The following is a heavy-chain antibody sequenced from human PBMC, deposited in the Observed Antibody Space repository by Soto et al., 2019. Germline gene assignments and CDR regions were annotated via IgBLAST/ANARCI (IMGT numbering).Heavy chain of an antibody. Sequence: SVKVSCKASGYSFTSYGISWVRQAPGQGPEWMGWISGHNGNTNHPQSLQGRVTMTTDTSRNTAYMELRSLRSDDTAVYYCARHRFNYYDDTVYYYFDYWGQGTLVTVSS. V-gene: IGHV1-18*04. CDR2: ISGHNGNT. CDR3: ARHRFNYYDDTVYYYFDY. CDR1: GYSFTSYG. J-gene: IGHJ4*02. D-gene: IGHD3-22*01.